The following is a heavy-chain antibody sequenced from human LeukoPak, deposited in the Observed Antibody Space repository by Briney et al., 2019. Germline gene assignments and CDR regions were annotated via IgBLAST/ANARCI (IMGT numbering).Heavy chain of an antibody. Sequence: GGSLRLSCAASGFTFSSYAMHWVRQAPGKGLEWVAVISYDGSNKYYADSVKGRFTISRDNAKNSLYLQMNSLRAEDTAVYYCARDPHSNSWVDYWGQGTLVTVSS. D-gene: IGHD6-13*01. CDR3: ARDPHSNSWVDY. J-gene: IGHJ4*02. V-gene: IGHV3-30*04. CDR1: GFTFSSYA. CDR2: ISYDGSNK.